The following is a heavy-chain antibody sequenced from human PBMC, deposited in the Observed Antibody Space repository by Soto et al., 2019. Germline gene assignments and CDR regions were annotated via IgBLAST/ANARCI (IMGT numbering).Heavy chain of an antibody. CDR2: ISGSGLTT. J-gene: IGHJ4*02. CDR3: EKHLMTTVTNGGLDN. D-gene: IGHD4-17*01. V-gene: IGHV3-23*01. Sequence: GSMRHSCAAAGLTTVSFARSWVSKATGKGLEWVSAISGSGLTTYYADSVKGRFTISRDNSKNTLFLQMNSLRAEDTAVHYCEKHLMTTVTNGGLDNWGQGTLVTVSS. CDR1: GLTTVSFA.